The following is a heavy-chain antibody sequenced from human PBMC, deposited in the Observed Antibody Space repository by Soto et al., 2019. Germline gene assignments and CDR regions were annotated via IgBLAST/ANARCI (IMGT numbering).Heavy chain of an antibody. V-gene: IGHV3-23*01. J-gene: IGHJ4*02. D-gene: IGHD1-26*01. Sequence: EVQLLESGGGFVQPGGSLRLSCAASGFTFSSNAMSWVRQAPGKGLEWVTAISGSGYSTYYADSVKGRFTISRDNSKNTLYLQMNSLRAEDTAVYYCAKDSEWELLIFDYWGQGTLVTVSS. CDR3: AKDSEWELLIFDY. CDR1: GFTFSSNA. CDR2: ISGSGYST.